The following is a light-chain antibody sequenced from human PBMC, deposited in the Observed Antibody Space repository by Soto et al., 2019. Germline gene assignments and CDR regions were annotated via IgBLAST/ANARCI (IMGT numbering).Light chain of an antibody. V-gene: IGLV2-11*01. Sequence: QSVLTQPRSVSGSPGQSVTISCTGTSSDVGSYNYVSWYQQHPDKAPKLMIYDVTKRPSGVPDRFYGSKSGNTASLTISGLQAEDESDYYCISYTGSSTSYVFGTGTKVTVL. CDR1: SSDVGSYNY. J-gene: IGLJ1*01. CDR3: ISYTGSSTSYV. CDR2: DVT.